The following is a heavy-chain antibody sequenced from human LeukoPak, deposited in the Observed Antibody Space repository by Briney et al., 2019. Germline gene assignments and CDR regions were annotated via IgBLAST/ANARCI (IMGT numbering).Heavy chain of an antibody. V-gene: IGHV1-8*01. CDR1: GYTFTSYD. Sequence: ASVKVSCKASGYTFTSYDINWVRQATGRGLEWMGWMNPNSGNTGYAQKFQGRVTMTRNTSISTAYMELSSLRSEDTAVYYCARVNRRWGYSGYDLGYWGQGTLVTVSS. CDR2: MNPNSGNT. J-gene: IGHJ4*02. CDR3: ARVNRRWGYSGYDLGY. D-gene: IGHD5-12*01.